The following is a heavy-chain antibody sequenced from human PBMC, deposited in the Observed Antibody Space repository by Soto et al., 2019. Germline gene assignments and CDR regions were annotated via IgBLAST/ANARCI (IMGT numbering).Heavy chain of an antibody. D-gene: IGHD6-25*01. Sequence: GGYLRLSCAASGFTVSSNYMSWVRQAPGKGLEWVSVIYSDGSTYYADFVEGRFTISRDNSENTLYFQMNSLRAEDTAVYSCERVRRPPRDTDYWGQGPLGTVSS. V-gene: IGHV3-66*01. CDR3: ERVRRPPRDTDY. J-gene: IGHJ4*02. CDR2: IYSDGST. CDR1: GFTVSSNY.